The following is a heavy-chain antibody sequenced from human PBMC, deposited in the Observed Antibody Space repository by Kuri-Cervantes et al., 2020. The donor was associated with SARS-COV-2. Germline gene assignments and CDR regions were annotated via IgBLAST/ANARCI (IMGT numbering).Heavy chain of an antibody. D-gene: IGHD2-8*01. CDR2: ISRTSVTI. CDR1: GFTFSGYN. J-gene: IGHJ3*01. CDR3: ARGYCTNGVCYSRAFDV. Sequence: GESLKISRAASGFTFSGYNMNWVRQAPGKGLEWVSYISRTSVTIFYTDSVEGRFTISRDNAKDSLFLQMDSLRAEDTAVYYCARGYCTNGVCYSRAFDVWGQGTKVTVSS. V-gene: IGHV3-48*01.